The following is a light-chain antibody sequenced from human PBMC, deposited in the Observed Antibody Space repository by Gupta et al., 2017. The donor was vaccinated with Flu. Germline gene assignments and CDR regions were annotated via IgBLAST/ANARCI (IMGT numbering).Light chain of an antibody. J-gene: IGKJ1*01. V-gene: IGKV3-15*01. CDR3: QQYNNWRT. CDR2: GAS. CDR1: QSVSSN. Sequence: PGERATLSCRASQSVSSNVAWYQQKPGQAPRLLIYGASTRATGIPARFSGSGSGTEFTLTISSLQSEDFAVYYCQQYNNWRTFGQGTKVEIK.